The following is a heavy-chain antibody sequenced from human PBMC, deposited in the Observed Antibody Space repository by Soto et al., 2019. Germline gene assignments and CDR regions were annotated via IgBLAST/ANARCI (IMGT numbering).Heavy chain of an antibody. V-gene: IGHV3-23*01. J-gene: IGHJ4*02. CDR1: GFTFSSYA. Sequence: GGSLRLSCAASGFTFSSYAMSWVRQASGKGLEWVSAISGSGGSTYYADSVKGRFTISRDNSKNTLYLQMTSLRAEDTAVYYCASFYGSNGYWGQGTLVTVSS. CDR2: ISGSGGST. CDR3: ASFYGSNGY. D-gene: IGHD3-10*01.